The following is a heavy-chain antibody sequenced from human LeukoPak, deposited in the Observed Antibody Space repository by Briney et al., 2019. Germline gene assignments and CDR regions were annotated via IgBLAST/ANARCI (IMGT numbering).Heavy chain of an antibody. CDR3: AKDGRVGSSSWYPGGYYFDY. CDR2: ISGSGGST. Sequence: QPGGSLRLSCAASGFTFSSYAMSWVRQAPGKGLEWVSAISGSGGSTYYADSVKGRFTISRDNSKNTLYLQMNSLRAEDTAVYYCAKDGRVGSSSWYPGGYYFDYWGQGTLVTVSS. J-gene: IGHJ4*02. D-gene: IGHD6-13*01. CDR1: GFTFSSYA. V-gene: IGHV3-23*01.